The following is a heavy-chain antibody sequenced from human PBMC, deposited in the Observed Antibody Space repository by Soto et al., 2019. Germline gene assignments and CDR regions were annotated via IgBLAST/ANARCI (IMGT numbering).Heavy chain of an antibody. J-gene: IGHJ2*01. D-gene: IGHD2-2*01. CDR1: GFTFINYA. Sequence: EVQLLESGGGLVQPGGSLRLSCVGSGFTFINYAMNWVRQTPGKGLEWVSTISGGGDRTFDADTVKGRFTISRDNSKTTVNFQMNSLRADDTAVYYCARKVLGSTSRPDWWYFDLWGRGTLVTFSS. V-gene: IGHV3-23*01. CDR2: ISGGGDRT. CDR3: ARKVLGSTSRPDWWYFDL.